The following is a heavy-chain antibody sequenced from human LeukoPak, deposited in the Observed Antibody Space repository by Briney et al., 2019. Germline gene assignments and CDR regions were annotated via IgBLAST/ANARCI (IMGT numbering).Heavy chain of an antibody. Sequence: GGSLRLSCAASGFTFSSYGMHWVRQAPGKGLEWVAVISYDGSNKYYADSVKGRFTISRDNSKNTLYLQMNSLRAEDTAVYYCAKDHLAASYYYFDYWGQGTLVTVSS. CDR2: ISYDGSNK. CDR3: AKDHLAASYYYFDY. CDR1: GFTFSSYG. D-gene: IGHD2-15*01. V-gene: IGHV3-30*18. J-gene: IGHJ4*02.